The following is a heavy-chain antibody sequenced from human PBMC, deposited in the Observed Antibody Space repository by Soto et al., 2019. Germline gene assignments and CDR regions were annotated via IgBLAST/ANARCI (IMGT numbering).Heavy chain of an antibody. J-gene: IGHJ4*02. V-gene: IGHV3-23*01. D-gene: IGHD6-13*01. Sequence: EVQLLESGGGLVQPGGSLRLSCAASGFTFSSYAMSWVRQAPGKGLEWVSAISGSGGSTYYADSVKGRFTISRDNAKNTLYLQMNSLRAEDTAVYYCAKDGYKQLVWPYWGQGTLVTVSS. CDR1: GFTFSSYA. CDR2: ISGSGGST. CDR3: AKDGYKQLVWPY.